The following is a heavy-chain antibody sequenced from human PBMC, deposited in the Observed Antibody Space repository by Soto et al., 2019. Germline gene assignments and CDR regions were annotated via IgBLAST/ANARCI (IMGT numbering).Heavy chain of an antibody. D-gene: IGHD4-17*01. CDR3: ARVMTTVTRFDY. CDR1: GGSISSGGYY. CDR2: IYYSGST. Sequence: TLSLTCTVSGGSISSGGYYWSWIRQHPGKGLEWIGYIYYSGSTYYNPSLKSRVTISVDTSKNQFSLKLSSVTAADTAVYYCARVMTTVTRFDYWGQGTLVTVSS. V-gene: IGHV4-31*03. J-gene: IGHJ4*02.